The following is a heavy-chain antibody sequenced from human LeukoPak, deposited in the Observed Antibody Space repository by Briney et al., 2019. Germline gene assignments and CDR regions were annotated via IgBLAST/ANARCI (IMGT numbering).Heavy chain of an antibody. CDR2: IYYDGSNQ. Sequence: GSLRLSCVVSGLSFRNYGMHWVRQAPGKGLEWVAVIYYDGSNQYYADSVKGRFTVSRDNAKNTLYLQMDSLRAEDTAVYYCATDRNSGKYYDYWGQGTLVTVSS. V-gene: IGHV3-33*01. CDR3: ATDRNSGKYYDY. J-gene: IGHJ4*02. D-gene: IGHD1-26*01. CDR1: GLSFRNYG.